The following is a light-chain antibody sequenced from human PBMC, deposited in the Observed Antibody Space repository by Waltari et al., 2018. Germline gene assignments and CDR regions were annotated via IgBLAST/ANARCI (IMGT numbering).Light chain of an antibody. J-gene: IGKJ2*01. V-gene: IGKV1-5*03. CDR1: QSLSSW. CDR3: QQYNSHST. CDR2: KAS. Sequence: DIQMTQSPSTLSASVGDRVTITCRASQSLSSWLAWYPQKPGTAPKLLIYKASKLESGVPSRFSGFGSGTEFTLIISSLQPDDLATYYCQQYNSHSTFGQGTKLEIK.